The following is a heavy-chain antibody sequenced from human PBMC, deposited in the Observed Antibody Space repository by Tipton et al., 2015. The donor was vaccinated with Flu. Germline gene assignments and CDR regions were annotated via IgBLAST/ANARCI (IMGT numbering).Heavy chain of an antibody. V-gene: IGHV3-30*04. Sequence: SLRLSCAASGFTFSSYAMHWVRQAPGKGLEWVAVISYDGSNKYYADSVKGRFTISRDNSKNTLYLQMNSLRAEDTAVYYRAREVDYGDPHAFDIWGQGTMVTVSS. CDR2: ISYDGSNK. D-gene: IGHD4-17*01. CDR1: GFTFSSYA. J-gene: IGHJ3*02. CDR3: AREVDYGDPHAFDI.